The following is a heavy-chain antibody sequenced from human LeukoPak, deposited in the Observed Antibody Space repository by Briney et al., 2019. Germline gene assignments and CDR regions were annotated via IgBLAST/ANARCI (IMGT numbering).Heavy chain of an antibody. CDR1: GGSISSYY. J-gene: IGHJ3*02. CDR3: ARGYSYGYLIAFDI. Sequence: NSSETLSLTCTVSGGSISSYYWSWIRQPPGKRLEWIGYIFYSGSTNYNPSLESRVTISVDTSKNQFSLKLSSATAADTAVYYCARGYSYGYLIAFDIWGQGTMVTVSS. V-gene: IGHV4-59*12. D-gene: IGHD5-18*01. CDR2: IFYSGST.